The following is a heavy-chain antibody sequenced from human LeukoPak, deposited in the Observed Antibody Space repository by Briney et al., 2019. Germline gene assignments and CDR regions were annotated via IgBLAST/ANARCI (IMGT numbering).Heavy chain of an antibody. Sequence: SETLSLTCAVYGGSFSNYYWSWIRQPPGKGLEWIGEINHSGSTNYNPSLKSRVTMSVDTSKNQFSLKLSSVTAADTAVYYCARDLEAANTYYFDYWGQGTMVTVSP. V-gene: IGHV4-34*01. CDR1: GGSFSNYY. CDR2: INHSGST. J-gene: IGHJ4*02. CDR3: ARDLEAANTYYFDY. D-gene: IGHD6-13*01.